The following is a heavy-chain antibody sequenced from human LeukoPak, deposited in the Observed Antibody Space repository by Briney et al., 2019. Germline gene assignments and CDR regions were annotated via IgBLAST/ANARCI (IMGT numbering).Heavy chain of an antibody. V-gene: IGHV4-34*01. CDR3: ASVPAAGTERSLTSFDY. CDR1: GGSFSGYY. Sequence: SETLSLTCAVYGGSFSGYYWSWIRQPPGKGLEWIGEINHSGSTNYNPSLKSRVTISVDTSKNQFSLKLSSVTAADTAVYYCASVPAAGTERSLTSFDYWGQGTLVTVSS. J-gene: IGHJ4*02. CDR2: INHSGST. D-gene: IGHD6-13*01.